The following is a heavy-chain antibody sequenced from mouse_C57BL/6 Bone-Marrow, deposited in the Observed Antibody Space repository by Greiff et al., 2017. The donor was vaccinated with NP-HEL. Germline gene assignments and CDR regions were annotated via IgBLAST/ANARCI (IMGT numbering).Heavy chain of an antibody. J-gene: IGHJ2*01. Sequence: VKLQQPGAELVKPGASVKMSCKASGYTFTSYWITWVKQRPGQGLEWIGDIYPGSGSTNYNEKFKSKATLTVDTSSSTAYMQLSSLTSEDSAVYYCARGITTVVVNFDYWGKGTTLTVSS. CDR2: IYPGSGST. CDR3: ARGITTVVVNFDY. V-gene: IGHV1-55*01. CDR1: GYTFTSYW. D-gene: IGHD1-1*01.